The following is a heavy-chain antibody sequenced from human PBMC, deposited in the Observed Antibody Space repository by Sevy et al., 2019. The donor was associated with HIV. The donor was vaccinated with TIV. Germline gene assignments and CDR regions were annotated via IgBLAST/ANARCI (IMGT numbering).Heavy chain of an antibody. CDR3: VSLFLSYRSGWSYFDY. Sequence: GGSLRLSCAISGFTVNDKYIIWVRQAPGKGLEWVSVIFSSGSTYYADSAKGRFTISRDNSKNTVDLQMNSARAEDTAVYYCVSLFLSYRSGWSYFDYWGQGTLVTVSS. J-gene: IGHJ4*02. CDR2: IFSSGST. V-gene: IGHV3-66*02. D-gene: IGHD6-19*01. CDR1: GFTVNDKY.